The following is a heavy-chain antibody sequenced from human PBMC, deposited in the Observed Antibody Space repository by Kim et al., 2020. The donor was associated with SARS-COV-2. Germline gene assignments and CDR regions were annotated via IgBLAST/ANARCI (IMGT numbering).Heavy chain of an antibody. CDR3: ARGRGVVPAAKWFDP. Sequence: PSLKSRVTISVDTSKNQFSLKLSSVTAADMAVYYCARGRGVVPAAKWFDPWGQGTLVTVSS. V-gene: IGHV4-34*01. J-gene: IGHJ5*02. D-gene: IGHD2-2*01.